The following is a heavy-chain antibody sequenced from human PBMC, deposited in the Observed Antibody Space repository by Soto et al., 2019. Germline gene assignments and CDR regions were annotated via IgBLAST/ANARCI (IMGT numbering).Heavy chain of an antibody. D-gene: IGHD2-15*01. V-gene: IGHV4-31*03. Sequence: QVQLQESGPGLVKPSQTLSLTCTVSGGSISSGGYYWSWIRQHPGKGLEWIGYIYYSGSTYYNPSLKSRVTLSVDSSKHQFPLKQSPVTAADTAVYYCARGEGMTPVSESAYWGQGTLVTVSS. CDR3: ARGEGMTPVSESAY. CDR1: GGSISSGGYY. CDR2: IYYSGST. J-gene: IGHJ4*02.